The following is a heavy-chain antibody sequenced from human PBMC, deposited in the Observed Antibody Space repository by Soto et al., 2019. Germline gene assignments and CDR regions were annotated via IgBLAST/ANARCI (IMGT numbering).Heavy chain of an antibody. CDR2: IYYSGNT. V-gene: IGHV4-31*03. CDR3: ARVWGLRYGMDV. J-gene: IGHJ6*02. D-gene: IGHD4-17*01. CDR1: GGSISSGGYY. Sequence: SETLSLTCTVSGGSISSGGYYWSWIRQHPGQGLEWIGYIYYSGNTYYNPSLKSRVTILVDTSKNQFSLKLSSVTAADTAVYYCARVWGLRYGMDVWGQGTTVTVSS.